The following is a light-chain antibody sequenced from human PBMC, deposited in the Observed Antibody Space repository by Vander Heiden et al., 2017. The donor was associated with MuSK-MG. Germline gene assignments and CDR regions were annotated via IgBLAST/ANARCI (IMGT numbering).Light chain of an antibody. CDR1: SSDVGSYNL. CDR3: CSYAGSSTFV. J-gene: IGLJ1*01. V-gene: IGLV2-23*02. CDR2: EVS. Sequence: QSALTQPASVSGSPGQSITISCTGTSSDVGSYNLVSWYPQHPGKAPKLMIYEVSKRLSGVANRFSVSKSGNTASLTISGLQAEDEADYYCCSYAGSSTFVFGTGTKVTVL.